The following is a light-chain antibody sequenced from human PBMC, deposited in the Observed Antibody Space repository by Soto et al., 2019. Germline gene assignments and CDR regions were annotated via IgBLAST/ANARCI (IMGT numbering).Light chain of an antibody. V-gene: IGKV3-15*01. CDR2: GAS. CDR1: QNIGSN. Sequence: EVVMTQSPATLSASPGERVILSCRASQNIGSNLAWYQQRPGQAPRLLMYGASTRATVTPARFSGSGSATDFTLTISSLQSEDFAVYYCQQYNNWPPYTFGQGTKVDIK. CDR3: QQYNNWPPYT. J-gene: IGKJ2*01.